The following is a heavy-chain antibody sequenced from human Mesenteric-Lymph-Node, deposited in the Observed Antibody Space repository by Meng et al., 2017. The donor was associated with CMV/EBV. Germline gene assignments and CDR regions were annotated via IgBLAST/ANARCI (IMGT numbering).Heavy chain of an antibody. V-gene: IGHV4-59*01. CDR3: ARVVKSSTSRRMDV. CDR1: GVSISSYY. J-gene: IGHJ6*02. CDR2: RYYSGTT. D-gene: IGHD2-2*01. Sequence: SETLSLTCSVSGVSISSYYWSWIRQPPGKGLEWIGYRYYSGTTSYNPSLKSRVTMSVDTPKNQFSLKLSSVNAADTAVYYCARVVKSSTSRRMDVWGQGTTVTVSS.